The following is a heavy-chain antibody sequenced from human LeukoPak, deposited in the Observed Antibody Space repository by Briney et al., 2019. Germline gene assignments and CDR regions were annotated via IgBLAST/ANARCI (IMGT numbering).Heavy chain of an antibody. Sequence: GGSLRLSCAASGFTFSSYSMNWVRRAPGKGLEWVSYISSSSSTMYYADSVNGRFTISRDNAKNSLYLQMNSLRAEDTAVYYCAREQYYYDSSGSDGGQGTLVTVSS. J-gene: IGHJ4*02. CDR2: ISSSSSTM. V-gene: IGHV3-48*01. D-gene: IGHD3-22*01. CDR3: AREQYYYDSSGSD. CDR1: GFTFSSYS.